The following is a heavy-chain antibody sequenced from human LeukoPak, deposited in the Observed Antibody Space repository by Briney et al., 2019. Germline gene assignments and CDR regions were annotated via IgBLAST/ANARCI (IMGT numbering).Heavy chain of an antibody. CDR1: GYTFDTYW. V-gene: IGHV5-51*01. CDR3: ARTIDYGGNSHFDY. Sequence: GESLKISCKGSGYTFDTYWIGWVRQMPGKGLEWMGIIYPGDSDTRYSPSFQGQVTISADKSISTAYLQWSSLKASDTAMYYCARTIDYGGNSHFDYWGQGTLVTVSS. CDR2: IYPGDSDT. D-gene: IGHD4-23*01. J-gene: IGHJ4*02.